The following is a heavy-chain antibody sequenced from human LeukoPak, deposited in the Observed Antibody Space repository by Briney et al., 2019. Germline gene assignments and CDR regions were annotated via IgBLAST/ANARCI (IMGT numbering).Heavy chain of an antibody. Sequence: GGSLRLSCAASGFTFSSYWMHWVRQAPGKGLVWVSRINIDGSITTYADSVKGRFTISRDNAKNTLYLQLNSLRAEDTAVYYCAGGGDPVFSLNYWGQGTLVTVSS. J-gene: IGHJ4*02. D-gene: IGHD2-21*02. V-gene: IGHV3-74*01. CDR2: INIDGSIT. CDR3: AGGGDPVFSLNY. CDR1: GFTFSSYW.